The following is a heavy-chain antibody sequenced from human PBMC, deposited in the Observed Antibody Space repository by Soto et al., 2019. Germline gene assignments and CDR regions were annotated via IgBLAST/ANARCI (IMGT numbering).Heavy chain of an antibody. CDR2: VSACNGAT. D-gene: IGHD1-26*01. V-gene: IGHV1-18*01. CDR3: GRGIALGGYYYMDV. Sequence: QVHLVQSGAEVKEPGDSVKVSCKASGYTFTAYGINWVRQAPGQGLEWMGWVSACNGATNYAHKLHGRVAMTPDTSTKTAYMERRSLSTDDTAGYYFGRGIALGGYYYMDVWVIGPTGTVSS. CDR1: GYTFTAYG. J-gene: IGHJ6*03.